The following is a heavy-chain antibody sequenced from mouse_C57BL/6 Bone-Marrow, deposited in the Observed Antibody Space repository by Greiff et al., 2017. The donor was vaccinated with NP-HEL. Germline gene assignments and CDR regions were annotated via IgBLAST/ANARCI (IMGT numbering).Heavy chain of an antibody. V-gene: IGHV5-6*01. CDR1: GFTFSSYG. D-gene: IGHD1-1*01. CDR3: AREGPYGDYAMDY. J-gene: IGHJ4*01. Sequence: VQLKESGGDLVKPGGSLKLSCAASGFTFSSYGMSWVRQTPDKRLEWVATISSGGSYTYYPDSVKGRFTISRDNAKNTLYLQMSSLKSEDTAMYYCAREGPYGDYAMDYWGQGTSVTVSS. CDR2: ISSGGSYT.